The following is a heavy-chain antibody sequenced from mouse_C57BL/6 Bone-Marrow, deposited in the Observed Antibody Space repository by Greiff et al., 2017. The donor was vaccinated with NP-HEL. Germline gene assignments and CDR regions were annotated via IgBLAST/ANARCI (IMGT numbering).Heavy chain of an antibody. J-gene: IGHJ2*01. CDR3: ASDYYYGGPHDY. CDR1: GYSFNDYN. V-gene: IGHV1-39*01. D-gene: IGHD1-1*02. CDR2: INPNYGTT. Sequence: VQLKESGPELVKPGASVKISCTASGYSFNDYNMNWVKQRYGKSLEWIGVINPNYGTTSYNQKFKGKATLTANQSSSTAYMQLHSLTSEYSAVYNCASDYYYGGPHDYWGQGTTLTVSS.